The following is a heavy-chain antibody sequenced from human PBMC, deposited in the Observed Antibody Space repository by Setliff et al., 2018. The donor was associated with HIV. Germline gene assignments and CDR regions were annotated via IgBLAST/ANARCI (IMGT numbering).Heavy chain of an antibody. Sequence: GGSLRLSCEVSGFTSSSHAMSWVRQAPGKGLEWVSSISGSESGISYADPVKGRFTISRDNFKNTLYLQMNSLRVEDTAVYYCAKGFYGNNYYYFYYMDVWGKGTTVTVSS. D-gene: IGHD3-16*01. CDR1: GFTSSSHA. J-gene: IGHJ6*03. V-gene: IGHV3-23*01. CDR3: AKGFYGNNYYYFYYMDV. CDR2: ISGSESGI.